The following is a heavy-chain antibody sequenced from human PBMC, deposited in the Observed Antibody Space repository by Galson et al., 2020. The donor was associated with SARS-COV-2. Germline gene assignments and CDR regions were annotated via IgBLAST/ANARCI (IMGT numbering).Heavy chain of an antibody. CDR3: ARGRDFWSGYYEGRGSFDY. J-gene: IGHJ4*02. CDR1: GFTFSSYW. D-gene: IGHD3-3*01. V-gene: IGHV3-7*01. CDR2: IKQDGSEK. Sequence: GESLKISCAASGFTFSSYWMSWVRQAPGKGLEWVANIKQDGSEKYYVDSVKGRFTISRDNAKNSLYLQMNSLRAEDTAVYYCARGRDFWSGYYEGRGSFDYWGQGTLVIVSS.